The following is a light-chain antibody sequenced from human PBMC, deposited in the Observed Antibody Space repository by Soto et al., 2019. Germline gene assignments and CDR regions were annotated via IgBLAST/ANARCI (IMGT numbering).Light chain of an antibody. V-gene: IGLV1-47*01. Sequence: QSVLTQPPSASGTPGQRVTISCSGSSSNIGSNYVYWYQQLPGTAPKLLFYRNNLRPSGVPDRFSGSKSGTSASLAISGLRSEDEADYYCSTWDDSLSGVIFGGGTQLTVL. J-gene: IGLJ2*01. CDR1: SSNIGSNY. CDR3: STWDDSLSGVI. CDR2: RNN.